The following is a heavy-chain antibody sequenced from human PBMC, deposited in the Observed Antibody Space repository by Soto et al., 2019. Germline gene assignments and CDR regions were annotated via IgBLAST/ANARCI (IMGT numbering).Heavy chain of an antibody. J-gene: IGHJ4*02. CDR1: GFTFANHW. CDR2: MNSDGSTT. V-gene: IGHV3-74*01. CDR3: ATAEVDY. Sequence: MRLSCAVSGFTFANHWMHWVRQAPGKGLEWVSRMNSDGSTTDYADSVKGRFTVSRENAKNTLYLQMNSLRAEDTAVYYCATAEVDYWGPGTLVTVSS.